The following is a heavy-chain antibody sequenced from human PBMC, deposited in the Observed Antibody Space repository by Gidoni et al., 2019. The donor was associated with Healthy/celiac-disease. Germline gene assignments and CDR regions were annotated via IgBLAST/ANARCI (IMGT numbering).Heavy chain of an antibody. J-gene: IGHJ4*02. CDR1: GFSLSTSGVG. V-gene: IGHV2-5*02. CDR2: IYWDEDK. CDR3: AHLGRYVDTAMVRYYFDY. Sequence: QITLKESGPTLVKPTQTLTLTCTFSGFSLSTSGVGVGWIRQPPGKALEWLALIYWDEDKRYSPSLKSRLTITKDTSKNQVVLTMTNMDPVDTATYYCAHLGRYVDTAMVRYYFDYWGQGTLVTVSS. D-gene: IGHD5-18*01.